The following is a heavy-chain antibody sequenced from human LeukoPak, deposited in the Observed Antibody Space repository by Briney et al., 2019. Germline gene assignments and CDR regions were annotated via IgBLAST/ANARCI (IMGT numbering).Heavy chain of an antibody. CDR1: GYTLTELS. D-gene: IGHD3-3*01. V-gene: IGHV1-24*01. CDR3: ATGVTDFWSGYNDY. Sequence: ASVKVSCKVSGYTLTELSMHWVRQAPGKGLEWMGGFDPEDGETIYAQKFQGRVTMTEDPSTDTAYMELSSLRSEDTAVYYCATGVTDFWSGYNDYWGQGTLVTVSS. J-gene: IGHJ4*02. CDR2: FDPEDGET.